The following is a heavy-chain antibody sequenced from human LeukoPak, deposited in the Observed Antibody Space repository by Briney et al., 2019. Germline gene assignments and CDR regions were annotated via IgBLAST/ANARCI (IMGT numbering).Heavy chain of an antibody. Sequence: GGSLRLSCAASGFTFSSYGMHWVRQAPGKGLEWVAVIWYDGSNKYYADSVKGRFTISRDNSKSTLYLQMNSLRAEDTAVYYCARGLVASYSNYGHYYYYMDVWGKGTTVTVSS. CDR1: GFTFSSYG. CDR3: ARGLVASYSNYGHYYYYMDV. CDR2: IWYDGSNK. D-gene: IGHD4-11*01. J-gene: IGHJ6*03. V-gene: IGHV3-33*01.